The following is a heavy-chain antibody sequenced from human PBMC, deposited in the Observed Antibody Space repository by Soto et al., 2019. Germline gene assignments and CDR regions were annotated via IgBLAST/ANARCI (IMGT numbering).Heavy chain of an antibody. V-gene: IGHV3-23*01. D-gene: IGHD4-4*01. Sequence: EVQLLESGGGLVQPGGSLRLSCAASGFTFSSFAMNWVRQAPGKGLEWVSAITGSGSSAYFADAVKGRFTISRDNSKKTLYLQMNSLRVGDSGVYFCAKATVTTSYFYGMDVRGQGTTVIVSS. CDR1: GFTFSSFA. J-gene: IGHJ6*02. CDR3: AKATVTTSYFYGMDV. CDR2: ITGSGSSA.